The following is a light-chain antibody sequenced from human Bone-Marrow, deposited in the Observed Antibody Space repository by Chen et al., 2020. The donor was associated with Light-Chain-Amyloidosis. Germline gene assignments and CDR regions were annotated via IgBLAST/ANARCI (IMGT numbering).Light chain of an antibody. CDR3: QQYGTSPLT. CDR1: QTISSNY. CDR2: GSS. Sequence: EIVLTQSPGTLSLSPGEGANLSCRASQTISSNYLTWYQQKFGQAPRLLIYGSSSRATGIPDRFPGSGSGTDFTRTINRLEPEDFAMNYCQQYGTSPLTFGGGTKVEIK. J-gene: IGKJ4*01. V-gene: IGKV3-20*01.